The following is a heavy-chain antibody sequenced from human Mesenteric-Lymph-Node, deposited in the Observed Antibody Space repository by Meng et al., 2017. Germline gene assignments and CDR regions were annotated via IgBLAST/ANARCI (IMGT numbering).Heavy chain of an antibody. D-gene: IGHD5-12*01. CDR1: GFSVSINY. J-gene: IGHJ4*02. CDR3: ARESGGYRGIDY. CDR2: IYSSGNT. V-gene: IGHV3-66*03. Sequence: GGSLRLSCAVSGFSVSINYMSWARQAPGKGLEWVSGIYSSGNTYYADSVKGRFTISRDNSKNTLYLQMNSLRAEDTAVYYCARESGGYRGIDYWGQGTLVTVSS.